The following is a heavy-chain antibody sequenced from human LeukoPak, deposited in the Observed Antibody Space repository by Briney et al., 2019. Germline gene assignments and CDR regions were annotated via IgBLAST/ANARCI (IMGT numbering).Heavy chain of an antibody. CDR3: ARVSEMVITKGPFDY. D-gene: IGHD3-22*01. J-gene: IGHJ4*02. V-gene: IGHV3-48*04. Sequence: QTGGSLRLSCAASGFTFRSYGMHWVRQAPGKGLEWVSYISSSGSTIYYADSVKGRFTISRDNAKNSLYLQMNSLRAEDTAVYYCARVSEMVITKGPFDYWGQGTLVTVSS. CDR1: GFTFRSYG. CDR2: ISSSGSTI.